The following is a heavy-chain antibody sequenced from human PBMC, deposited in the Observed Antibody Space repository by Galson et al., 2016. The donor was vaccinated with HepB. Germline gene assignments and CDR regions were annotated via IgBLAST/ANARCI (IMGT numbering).Heavy chain of an antibody. D-gene: IGHD2-15*01. CDR2: IYYSGSF. CDR3: AREKGYCSGGACSYFDY. J-gene: IGHJ4*02. Sequence: TLSLTCAVSGGSISSSGYSWSWIRQAPGTGLEWIGYIYYSGSFLYNPSLKSRVTISVDRSKNQFSLRLNSVTAADTAVYYCAREKGYCSGGACSYFDYWGQGTLVTVSS. CDR1: GGSISSSGYS. V-gene: IGHV4-30-2*01.